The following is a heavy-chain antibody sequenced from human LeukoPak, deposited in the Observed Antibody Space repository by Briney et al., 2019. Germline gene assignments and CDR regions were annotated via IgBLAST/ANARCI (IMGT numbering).Heavy chain of an antibody. CDR1: GGTFSSYA. Sequence: GASVKVSCKASGGTFSSYAISWVRQAPGQGLEWMGGIIPIFGTANYAQKFQGRVTITADESTSTAYMELSSLRSEDTAVYYCARWWVAATPVGWFDPWGQGTLVTVSS. V-gene: IGHV1-69*13. J-gene: IGHJ5*02. CDR3: ARWWVAATPVGWFDP. D-gene: IGHD2-15*01. CDR2: IIPIFGTA.